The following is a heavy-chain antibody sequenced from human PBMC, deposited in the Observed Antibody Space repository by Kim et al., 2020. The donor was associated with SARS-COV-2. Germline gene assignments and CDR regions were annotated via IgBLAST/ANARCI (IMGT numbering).Heavy chain of an antibody. Sequence: GGSLRLSCAASGFTFSSYAMSWVRQAPGKGLEWVSAISGSGGSTYYADSVKGRFTISRDNSKNTLYMQMNSLRAEDTAVYYCAKESSYVDTAMVKTGYFDYWGQGPLVTVSS. J-gene: IGHJ4*02. CDR3: AKESSYVDTAMVKTGYFDY. CDR2: ISGSGGST. V-gene: IGHV3-23*01. D-gene: IGHD5-18*01. CDR1: GFTFSSYA.